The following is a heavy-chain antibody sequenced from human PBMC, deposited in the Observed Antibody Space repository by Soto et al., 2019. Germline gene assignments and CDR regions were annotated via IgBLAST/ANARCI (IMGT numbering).Heavy chain of an antibody. CDR2: ISWDGGST. V-gene: IGHV3-43*01. J-gene: IGHJ4*02. Sequence: EVQLVESGGVVVQPGGSLRLSCAASGFTFDDYTMHWVRQAPGKGLEWVSLISWDGGSTYYADSVKGRFTISRDNSKNSLYLQMNSLRTEDTALYYCAKDYDVNYGSGSYYGDWGQGTLVSVSS. CDR3: AKDYDVNYGSGSYYGD. D-gene: IGHD3-10*01. CDR1: GFTFDDYT.